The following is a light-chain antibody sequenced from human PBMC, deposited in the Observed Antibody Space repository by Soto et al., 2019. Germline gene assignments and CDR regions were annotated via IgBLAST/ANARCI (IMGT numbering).Light chain of an antibody. CDR1: SSDVGGYNY. CDR3: SSYTSSSTLVV. CDR2: EVS. V-gene: IGLV2-14*01. J-gene: IGLJ2*01. Sequence: QSALTQPASVSGSPGQSITISCTGTSSDVGGYNYVSWYQQHPGKAPKLMIYEVSNRPSGVSNRFSGSKSGTTASLTISGLQAEDEDDYYYSSYTSSSTLVVFGGGTKVTVL.